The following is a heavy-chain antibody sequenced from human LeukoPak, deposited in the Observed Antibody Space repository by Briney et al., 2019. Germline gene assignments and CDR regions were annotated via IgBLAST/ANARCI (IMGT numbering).Heavy chain of an antibody. D-gene: IGHD6-13*01. CDR2: IKQDGSEQ. CDR1: GFTFSNYR. Sequence: GGSLRLSCAASGFTFSNYRMGWVRQAPGKGLEWVASIKQDGSEQYYVDSVKGRFTISRDNSKNTLYLQMSSLRAEDTAVYYCVKTAEYSSSWYVSWFDPWGQGTLFTASS. CDR3: VKTAEYSSSWYVSWFDP. V-gene: IGHV3-7*02. J-gene: IGHJ5*02.